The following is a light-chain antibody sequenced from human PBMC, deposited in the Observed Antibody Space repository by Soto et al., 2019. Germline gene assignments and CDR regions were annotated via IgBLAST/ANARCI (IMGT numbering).Light chain of an antibody. CDR3: QQYGSSPYT. CDR2: GAS. J-gene: IGKJ2*01. CDR1: QSVRNNY. Sequence: EIVLTQSPGTLSLSPGDRATLSCRASQSVRNNYLAWYQQKPGQAPRLLIYGASNRATGIPDRFSGSGSGTDFALSISRLEPEYFAVYYCQQYGSSPYTFGQGTKLEIK. V-gene: IGKV3-20*01.